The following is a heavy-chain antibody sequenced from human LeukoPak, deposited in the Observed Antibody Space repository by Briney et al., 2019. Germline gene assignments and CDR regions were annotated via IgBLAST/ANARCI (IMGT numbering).Heavy chain of an antibody. J-gene: IGHJ4*02. Sequence: GGSLRLSCAASGFTFSSYAMHWVRQAPGKGLEWVAVISYDGSNKYYADSVKGRFTISRDNSKNTLYLQMNSLRAEDTAVYYCARGQLLFDYWGQGTLVTVSS. CDR3: ARGQLLFDY. D-gene: IGHD2-2*01. CDR2: ISYDGSNK. V-gene: IGHV3-30*04. CDR1: GFTFSSYA.